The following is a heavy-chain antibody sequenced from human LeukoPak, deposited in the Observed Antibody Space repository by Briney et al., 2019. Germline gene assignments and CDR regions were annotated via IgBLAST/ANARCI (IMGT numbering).Heavy chain of an antibody. D-gene: IGHD4-17*01. CDR2: IDPSDSYT. CDR1: GSRFTSYW. V-gene: IGHV5-10-1*01. CDR3: ARDYGDYDFDY. J-gene: IGHJ4*02. Sequence: GESLQISCKGSGSRFTSYWISWVRQMPGKGLEWMGRIDPSDSYTNYSPSFQGHVTISADKSISTAYLQWSSLKASDTAMYYCARDYGDYDFDYWGQGTLVTVSS.